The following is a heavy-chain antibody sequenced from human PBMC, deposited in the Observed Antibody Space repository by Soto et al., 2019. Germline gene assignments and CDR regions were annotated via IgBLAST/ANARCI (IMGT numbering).Heavy chain of an antibody. J-gene: IGHJ4*02. CDR2: IYRTGST. CDR3: GKGFYGSGGPDV. Sequence: KPSETLSLTCAVSGGSFTSNNWWTWVRQPPGQGLEWIGEIYRTGSTNYNPSLKSRLTMSIDTSANLFSMNLSAVTAADTAIYYCGKGFYGSGGPDVWGPGTLVTVSS. V-gene: IGHV4-4*02. D-gene: IGHD3-10*01. CDR1: GGSFTSNNW.